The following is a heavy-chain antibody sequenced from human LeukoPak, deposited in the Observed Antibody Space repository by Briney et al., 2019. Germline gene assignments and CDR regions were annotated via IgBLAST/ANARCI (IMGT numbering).Heavy chain of an antibody. CDR2: LYSGGSI. V-gene: IGHV3-66*01. J-gene: IGHJ4*02. D-gene: IGHD1-14*01. Sequence: GGSLRLSCAASGLTLSTNHMSWVRQAPGKGLEWVSVLYSGGSIFYADSVKGRFTISRDNSKNTLYLQMNSLRVEDTAVYYCATDLGRFDCWGQGTLVTVSS. CDR3: ATDLGRFDC. CDR1: GLTLSTNH.